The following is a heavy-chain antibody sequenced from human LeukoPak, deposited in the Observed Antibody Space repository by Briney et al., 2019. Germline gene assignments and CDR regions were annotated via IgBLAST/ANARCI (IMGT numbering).Heavy chain of an antibody. CDR1: GFTFSRYG. D-gene: IGHD1-26*01. J-gene: IGHJ4*02. CDR3: ARAGSWSSRPYFDY. CDR2: IWYNGSNK. V-gene: IGHV3-33*03. Sequence: PGRSLRLSCAASGFTFSRYGMHWVRQAPGKGLEWVAVIWYNGSNKYYADSVKGRFTISRDNSKNMVYLQTSSLRAEDTAVYYCARAGSWSSRPYFDYWGQGILVSVSS.